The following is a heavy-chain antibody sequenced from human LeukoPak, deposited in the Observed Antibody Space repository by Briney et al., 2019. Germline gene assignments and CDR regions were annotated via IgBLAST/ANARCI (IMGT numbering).Heavy chain of an antibody. V-gene: IGHV4-30-4*08. CDR1: GGSISSGDYY. CDR2: IYYSGST. Sequence: SQTLSLTCTVSGGSISSGDYYWSWIRQPPGKGLEWIGYIYYSGSTYYNPSLKSRVTISVDTSKNQFSLKLSSVTAADTAVYYCARGDDILTGYYNGDNYWGQGTLVTVSS. CDR3: ARGDDILTGYYNGDNY. J-gene: IGHJ4*02. D-gene: IGHD3-9*01.